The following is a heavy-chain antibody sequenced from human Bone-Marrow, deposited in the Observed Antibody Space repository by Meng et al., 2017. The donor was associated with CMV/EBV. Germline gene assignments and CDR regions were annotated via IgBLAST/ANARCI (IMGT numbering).Heavy chain of an antibody. D-gene: IGHD2-2*01. CDR3: ARDLLYCSSTSCYLSYYYGMDV. J-gene: IGHJ6*02. CDR2: IIPIFGTA. CDR1: GGTFSSHA. V-gene: IGHV1-69*06. Sequence: SVKVSCKASGGTFSSHAISWVRQAPGQGLEWMGGIIPIFGTANYAQKFQGRVTITADKSTSTAYMELSSLRSEDTAVYYCARDLLYCSSTSCYLSYYYGMDVWGQGTTVTVSS.